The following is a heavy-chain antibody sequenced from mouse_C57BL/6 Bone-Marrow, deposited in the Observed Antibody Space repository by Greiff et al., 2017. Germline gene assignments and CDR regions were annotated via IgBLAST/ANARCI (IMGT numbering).Heavy chain of an antibody. D-gene: IGHD2-4*01. Sequence: DVHLVESGGGLVKPGGSLKLSCAASGFTFSDYGMHWVRQAPEKGLGWVAYISSGRSTIYSADTVKGRFTISRDNSKNTLFLQMTSLRSEDTAMYYCARGRLRRAFDYWGQGTTLTVSS. CDR3: ARGRLRRAFDY. J-gene: IGHJ2*01. V-gene: IGHV5-17*01. CDR2: ISSGRSTI. CDR1: GFTFSDYG.